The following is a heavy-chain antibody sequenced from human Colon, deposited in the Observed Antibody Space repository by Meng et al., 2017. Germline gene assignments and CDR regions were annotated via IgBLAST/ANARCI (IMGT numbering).Heavy chain of an antibody. CDR3: ARVGLRAVAGLGPLDT. Sequence: GGSLRLSCAASGFTFSKHSMNWVRQAPGKELEWVSSITTGGTYIYYADSVKGRFSISRDNAKNSLSLRMNIMRPEDTAVYFCARVGLRAVAGLGPLDTWGQGTLVTVAS. V-gene: IGHV3-21*01. CDR2: ITTGGTYI. D-gene: IGHD6-19*01. CDR1: GFTFSKHS. J-gene: IGHJ5*02.